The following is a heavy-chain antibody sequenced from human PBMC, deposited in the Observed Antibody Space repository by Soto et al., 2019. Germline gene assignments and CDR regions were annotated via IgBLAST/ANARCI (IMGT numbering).Heavy chain of an antibody. V-gene: IGHV5-51*01. Sequence: GESLKISCKGSEFSFTTYWIAWVRQMPGEGLKWMGIIYPDDSRTTYSPSFQGQVTISADKSINTAYLQWSSLKASDTAMYYCTRYLDYGGNSEAFEIWGQGTRVTV. CDR2: IYPDDSRT. J-gene: IGHJ3*02. CDR1: EFSFTTYW. D-gene: IGHD4-17*01. CDR3: TRYLDYGGNSEAFEI.